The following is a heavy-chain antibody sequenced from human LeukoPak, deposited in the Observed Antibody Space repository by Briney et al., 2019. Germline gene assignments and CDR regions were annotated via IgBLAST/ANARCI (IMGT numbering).Heavy chain of an antibody. Sequence: SETLSLTCTVSGGSVSSGDYYYWSWIRQPPGKGLEWIGEINHSGSTNYNPSLKSRVTISLDTSKNQFSLKLNSVTAADTAVYYCARGDYYGSGSNFDYWGQGTLVTVSS. CDR3: ARGDYYGSGSNFDY. CDR1: GGSVSSGDYYY. D-gene: IGHD3-10*01. CDR2: INHSGST. J-gene: IGHJ4*02. V-gene: IGHV4-61*08.